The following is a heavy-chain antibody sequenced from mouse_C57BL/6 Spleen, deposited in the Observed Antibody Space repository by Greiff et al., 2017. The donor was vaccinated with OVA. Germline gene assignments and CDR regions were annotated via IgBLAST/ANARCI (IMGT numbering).Heavy chain of an antibody. CDR3: ARGGLYYGNLGWFAY. D-gene: IGHD2-1*01. V-gene: IGHV1-85*01. CDR1: GYTFTSYD. Sequence: VHLVESGPELVKPGASVKLSCKASGYTFTSYDINWVKQRPVQGLEWSGWIYPRDGSTKYNEKFKGKATLTVDTSSSTAYMELHSLTSEDSAVYFCARGGLYYGNLGWFAYWGQGTLVTVSA. J-gene: IGHJ3*01. CDR2: IYPRDGST.